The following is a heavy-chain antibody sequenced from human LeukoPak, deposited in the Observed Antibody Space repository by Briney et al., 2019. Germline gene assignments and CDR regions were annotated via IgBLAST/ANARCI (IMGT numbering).Heavy chain of an antibody. CDR1: GGSISSYY. V-gene: IGHV4-59*08. D-gene: IGHD5-12*01. J-gene: IGHJ6*02. CDR3: ARSIVATTLYYGMDV. Sequence: SETLSLTCTVSGGSISSYYWSWIRQPPGKGLEWIGYIYYTGSNNYNPSLKSRVIISIDTSKKQLSLKLSSVTAADTAVYYCARSIVATTLYYGMDVWGQGTTVTVSS. CDR2: IYYTGSN.